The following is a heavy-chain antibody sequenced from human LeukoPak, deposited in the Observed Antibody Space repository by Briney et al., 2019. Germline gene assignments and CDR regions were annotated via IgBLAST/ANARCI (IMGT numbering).Heavy chain of an antibody. CDR1: GFPFSSYA. CDR2: IVGSGSSA. Sequence: GGSLRLSCAASGFPFSSYAMTWVRQAPGKGPEWVSAIVGSGSSAYYADSVKGRFTISRDNAKNTLFLQMNSLRAEDTAVYYCARISSDSISYYDHWGRGTLVTVSS. D-gene: IGHD3-22*01. J-gene: IGHJ4*02. V-gene: IGHV3-23*01. CDR3: ARISSDSISYYDH.